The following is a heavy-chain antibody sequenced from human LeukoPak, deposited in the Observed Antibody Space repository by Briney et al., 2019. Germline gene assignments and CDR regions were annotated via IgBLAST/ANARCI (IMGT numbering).Heavy chain of an antibody. D-gene: IGHD3-9*01. CDR2: MNPNRGNT. CDR3: ARGTRHYDILTGYSKPRFDY. Sequence: ASVNVSCKASGYTFTSYDINWVRQATGQGLEWMGWMNPNRGNTAYAQKFQGRVTMTRNTSTSTAYMELSSLRSDDTAVYYCARGTRHYDILTGYSKPRFDYWGQGTLVTASS. CDR1: GYTFTSYD. V-gene: IGHV1-8*01. J-gene: IGHJ4*02.